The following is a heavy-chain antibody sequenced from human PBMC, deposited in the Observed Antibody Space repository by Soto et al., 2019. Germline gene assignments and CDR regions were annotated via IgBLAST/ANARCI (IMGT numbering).Heavy chain of an antibody. V-gene: IGHV1-69*13. D-gene: IGHD6-13*01. CDR3: VRDSGAKLSSS. CDR2: IVPIYRTA. CDR1: GGTFSSYR. J-gene: IGHJ4*02. Sequence: SVKVSCKASGGTFSSYRINWVRQAPGQGLEWVGGIVPIYRTADYAQKFQGRVTITADESACTSYMELRSLKSQDTAVYYCVRDSGAKLSSSWGQGTLVTVSS.